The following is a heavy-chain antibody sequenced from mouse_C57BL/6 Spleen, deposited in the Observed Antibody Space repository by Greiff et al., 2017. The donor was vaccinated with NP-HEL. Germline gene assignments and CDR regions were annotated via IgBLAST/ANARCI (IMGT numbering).Heavy chain of an antibody. CDR1: GFTFSDYG. Sequence: EVKLMESGGGLVQPGGSLKLSCAASGFTFSDYGMAWVRQAPRKGPEWVAFISNLAYSIYYADTVTGRFTISRENAKNTLYLEMSSLRSEDTAMYYCARQQTGTGFAYWGQGTLVTVSA. V-gene: IGHV5-15*01. CDR2: ISNLAYSI. D-gene: IGHD4-1*01. CDR3: ARQQTGTGFAY. J-gene: IGHJ3*01.